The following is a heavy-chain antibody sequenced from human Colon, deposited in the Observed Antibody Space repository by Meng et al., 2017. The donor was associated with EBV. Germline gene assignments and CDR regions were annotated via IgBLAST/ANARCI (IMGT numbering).Heavy chain of an antibody. D-gene: IGHD5-24*01. CDR2: IYHGGNT. V-gene: IGHV4-4*02. J-gene: IGHJ4*02. CDR1: VASISSNNW. CDR3: ARGNAYNAPSFDY. Sequence: QVAGHGSVRPSGPLSLTCPVSVASISSNNWWSWVRQPPGKGLEWIGEIYHGGNTNYNPSLKSRVTISVDRSNDQFSLSLSSVTAADTAVYYCARGNAYNAPSFDYWGQGTLVTVSS.